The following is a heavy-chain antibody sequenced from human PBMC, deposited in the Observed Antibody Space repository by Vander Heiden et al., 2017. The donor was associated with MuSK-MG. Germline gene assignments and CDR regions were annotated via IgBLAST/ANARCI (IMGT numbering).Heavy chain of an antibody. V-gene: IGHV4-59*01. D-gene: IGHD4-17*01. J-gene: IGHJ4*02. Sequence: QVQLQESGPGLVTPSETLSLTCTVSGGSISSYYWSWIRQPPGNGLEWIGYIYYSGSTNYNPSLKSRVTISVDTSKNQFSLKLSSVTAADTAVYYCARGNPYGDYADYWGQGTLVTVSS. CDR1: GGSISSYY. CDR2: IYYSGST. CDR3: ARGNPYGDYADY.